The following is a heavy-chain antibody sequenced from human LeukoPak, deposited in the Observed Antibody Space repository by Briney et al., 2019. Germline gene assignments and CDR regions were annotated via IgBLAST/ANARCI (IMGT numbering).Heavy chain of an antibody. CDR3: ARDWEGIYHHLTDAFDI. Sequence: PGGSLRLSCAASGFTFNNYAMSWVRQAPGKGLEWVSSISSSSSYIYYADSVKGRFTISRDNAKNSLYLQMNSLRAEDTAVYYCARDWEGIYHHLTDAFDIWGQGTMVTVSS. D-gene: IGHD1-26*01. CDR2: ISSSSSYI. V-gene: IGHV3-21*01. CDR1: GFTFNNYA. J-gene: IGHJ3*02.